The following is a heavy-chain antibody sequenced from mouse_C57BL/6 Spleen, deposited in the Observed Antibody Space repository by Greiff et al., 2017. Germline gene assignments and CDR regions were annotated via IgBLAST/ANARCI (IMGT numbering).Heavy chain of an antibody. CDR3: ARRGDMSYDDWFAY. J-gene: IGHJ3*01. V-gene: IGHV1-61*01. CDR1: GYTFTSYW. Sequence: VQLQQSGAELVRPGSSVKLSCKASGYTFTSYWMDWVKQRPGQGLEWIGNIYPSDSETNYNQKFKDKATLTVDKSSSTAYMQLSSLTSEDSAVYYCARRGDMSYDDWFAYWGQGTLVTVSA. CDR2: IYPSDSET. D-gene: IGHD2-3*01.